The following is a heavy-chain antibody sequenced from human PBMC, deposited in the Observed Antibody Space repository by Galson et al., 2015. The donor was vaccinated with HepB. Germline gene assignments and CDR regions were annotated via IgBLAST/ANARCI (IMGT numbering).Heavy chain of an antibody. CDR3: ATYSSGLLEDAFDI. CDR1: GGSISGYY. Sequence: ETLSLTCAMYGGSISGYYWSWIRQPPGKGLEWIGEINHSRGTNYNPSLKSRVTISIDTSKKQFSLKLSSVTAADTAVYYCATYSSGLLEDAFDIWGQGTMVTVAS. D-gene: IGHD6-19*01. J-gene: IGHJ3*02. V-gene: IGHV4-34*01. CDR2: INHSRGT.